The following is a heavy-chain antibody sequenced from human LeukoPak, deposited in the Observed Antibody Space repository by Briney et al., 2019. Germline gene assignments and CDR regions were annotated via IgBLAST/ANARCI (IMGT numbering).Heavy chain of an antibody. CDR1: GGSLNGYY. CDR2: IYDSGST. V-gene: IGHV4-39*01. J-gene: IGHJ5*02. Sequence: SETLSLTCAVYGGSLNGYYWGWIRRPPGKGLEWIGSIYDSGSTYYNPSLKSRVTISVDTSKNQFSLKLNSVTAADTAVYYCARHYGPWGQGTLVTVSS. D-gene: IGHD3-10*01. CDR3: ARHYGP.